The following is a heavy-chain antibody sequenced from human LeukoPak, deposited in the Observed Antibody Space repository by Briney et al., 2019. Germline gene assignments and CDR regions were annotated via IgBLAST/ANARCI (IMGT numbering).Heavy chain of an antibody. Sequence: RSGGSLRLSCAASGFTFSNYGMHWVRQAPGKGLERVAFIRYDGSNKYYADSVKGRFTISRGNSKNTLYLQMNSLRAEDTAVYYCAKDFRVAMAPAYFDYWGQGTLVTVSS. CDR1: GFTFSNYG. CDR2: IRYDGSNK. J-gene: IGHJ4*02. V-gene: IGHV3-30*02. D-gene: IGHD5-18*01. CDR3: AKDFRVAMAPAYFDY.